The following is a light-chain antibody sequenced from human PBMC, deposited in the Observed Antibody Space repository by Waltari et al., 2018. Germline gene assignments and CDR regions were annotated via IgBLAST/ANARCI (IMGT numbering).Light chain of an antibody. J-gene: IGLJ3*02. CDR2: TNK. Sequence: QSVLTQPPSASGTPGQRVTISCSGSSSNIGGHSVNWYQQFPGTAPKLLIFTNKQRPSGVPDRFSGSKSDTSASLAIRGLQSDDEADYYCAAWDDSLNGVMFGGGTKLTVL. CDR1: SSNIGGHS. CDR3: AAWDDSLNGVM. V-gene: IGLV1-44*01.